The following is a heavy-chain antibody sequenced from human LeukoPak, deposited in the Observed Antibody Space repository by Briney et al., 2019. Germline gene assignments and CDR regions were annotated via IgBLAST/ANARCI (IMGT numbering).Heavy chain of an antibody. CDR1: GFTFSSYA. J-gene: IGHJ4*02. D-gene: IGHD2-21*02. CDR3: ARDCLDCGGDWTLGY. Sequence: GGSLRLSCAASGFTFSSYAMHWVRQAPGKGLEWVAVISYDGSNKYYADSVKGRFTISRDNSKNTLYLQMNSLRAEDTAVYYCARDCLDCGGDWTLGYWGQGTLVTVSS. CDR2: ISYDGSNK. V-gene: IGHV3-30*04.